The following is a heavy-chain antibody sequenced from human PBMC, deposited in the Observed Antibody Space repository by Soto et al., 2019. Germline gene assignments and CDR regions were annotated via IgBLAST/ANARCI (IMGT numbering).Heavy chain of an antibody. V-gene: IGHV3-48*01. Sequence: HPGGSLRLSCAASGFTFSSYSMNWVRQAPGKGLEWVSYISSSSSTIYYADSVKGRFTISRDNAKNSLYLQMNSLRAEDTAVYYCARDPPSRISTRTHNDAFDIWGQGTMVNVSS. D-gene: IGHD2-2*01. CDR2: ISSSSSTI. CDR1: GFTFSSYS. J-gene: IGHJ3*02. CDR3: ARDPPSRISTRTHNDAFDI.